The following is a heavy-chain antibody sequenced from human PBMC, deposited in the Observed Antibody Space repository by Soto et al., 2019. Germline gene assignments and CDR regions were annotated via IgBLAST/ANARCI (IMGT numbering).Heavy chain of an antibody. D-gene: IGHD3-3*01. Sequence: SLRLSCAASGFTFSSYAMHWVRQAPGKGLEWVAVISYDGSNKYYADSVKGRFTISRDNSKNTLYLQMNSLRAEDTAVYYCARVRYDFWSGYDNGYGMDVWGQGT. V-gene: IGHV3-30-3*01. CDR2: ISYDGSNK. CDR3: ARVRYDFWSGYDNGYGMDV. J-gene: IGHJ6*02. CDR1: GFTFSSYA.